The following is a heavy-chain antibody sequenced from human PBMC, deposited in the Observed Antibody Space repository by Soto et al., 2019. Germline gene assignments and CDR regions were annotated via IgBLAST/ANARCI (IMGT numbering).Heavy chain of an antibody. Sequence: QLQLQESGPGLVKPSETLSLTCTVSGGSISSSSITYSWGWIRQPPGKGPEWIGGIHSSGSAYYNPSLKSRVTVSIDVSKNEFSLKLSSVTAADTAVYYCARRPRAVAGMDNWFDPWGQGILVTVSS. V-gene: IGHV4-39*01. CDR3: ARRPRAVAGMDNWFDP. CDR1: GGSISSSSITYS. J-gene: IGHJ5*02. CDR2: IHSSGSA. D-gene: IGHD6-19*01.